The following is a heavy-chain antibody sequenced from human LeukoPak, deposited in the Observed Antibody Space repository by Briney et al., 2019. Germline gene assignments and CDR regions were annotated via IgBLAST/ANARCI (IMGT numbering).Heavy chain of an antibody. CDR2: IYTRGST. CDR1: GGAINNYY. J-gene: IGHJ3*02. CDR3: ARGRYCSADICSGGDAFDI. D-gene: IGHD2-15*01. V-gene: IGHV4-4*07. Sequence: PSETLSPTCPVSGGAINNYYWGWVRQPAGKGIKWIWRIYTRGSTNYNPSLKSRVTMSVDTSKNQFSLKLSSVTAADTAVYYCARGRYCSADICSGGDAFDIWGQGTMVSVSS.